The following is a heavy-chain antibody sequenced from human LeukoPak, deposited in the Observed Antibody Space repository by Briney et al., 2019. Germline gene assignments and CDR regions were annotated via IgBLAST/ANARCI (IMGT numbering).Heavy chain of an antibody. V-gene: IGHV4-39*07. CDR1: GDSLYY. Sequence: SETLSLTCTVSGDSLYYWGWIRQPPGKGLEWIGRVYSTGHTNYNLSLKSRVTMSIDTSKYQLSLKLTSVTAADTAVYFCAGAYSSGRSYFDYWGQGTLDTVSA. CDR2: VYSTGHT. CDR3: AGAYSSGRSYFDY. J-gene: IGHJ4*02. D-gene: IGHD6-19*01.